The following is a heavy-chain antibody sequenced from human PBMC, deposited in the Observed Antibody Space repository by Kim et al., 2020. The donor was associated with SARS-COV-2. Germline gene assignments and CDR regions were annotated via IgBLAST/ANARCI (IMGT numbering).Heavy chain of an antibody. D-gene: IGHD2-15*01. Sequence: YYADSVKGRFTIARDNAKNSLYLQMNSLRAEDTAVYYCARGCSGGSCYPEWGQGTLVTVSS. V-gene: IGHV3-21*01. CDR3: ARGCSGGSCYPE. J-gene: IGHJ4*02.